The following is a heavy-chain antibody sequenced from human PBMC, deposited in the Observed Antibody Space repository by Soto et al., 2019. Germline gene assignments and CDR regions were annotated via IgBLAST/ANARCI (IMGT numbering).Heavy chain of an antibody. V-gene: IGHV3-21*01. Sequence: EVQLVESGGGLVKPGGSLRLSCAASGFPFSSYSMNWVRQAPGKGLEWVSSISSSSSYIYYADSVKGRFTISRDNAKNSLYLQMNSLRAEDTAVYYCARDDYGDYLNYYYYGMDVWGQGTTVTVSS. CDR3: ARDDYGDYLNYYYYGMDV. CDR1: GFPFSSYS. CDR2: ISSSSSYI. D-gene: IGHD4-17*01. J-gene: IGHJ6*02.